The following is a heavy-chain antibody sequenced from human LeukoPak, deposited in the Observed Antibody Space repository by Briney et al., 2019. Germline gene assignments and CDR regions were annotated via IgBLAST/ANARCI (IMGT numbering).Heavy chain of an antibody. D-gene: IGHD1-1*01. V-gene: IGHV4-59*01. Sequence: SETLSLTCTVSGGSISSYYWSWIRQPPGKGLEWIGYIYYSGSTNYNPSLKSRVTISLDTSKNQFSLKVSSVTAADTAVYYCARVSWFPGTSYYYMDVWGKGTTVTVSS. CDR1: GGSISSYY. CDR3: ARVSWFPGTSYYYMDV. CDR2: IYYSGST. J-gene: IGHJ6*03.